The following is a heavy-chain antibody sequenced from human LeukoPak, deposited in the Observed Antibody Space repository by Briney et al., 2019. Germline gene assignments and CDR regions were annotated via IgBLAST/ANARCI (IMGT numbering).Heavy chain of an antibody. CDR3: ARGADSGYDNYFDY. V-gene: IGHV3-7*01. CDR2: IKQDGSEK. CDR1: GFTFSSYW. J-gene: IGHJ4*02. D-gene: IGHD5-12*01. Sequence: PGGSLRLSCAASGFTFSSYWMSWVRQAPGKGLEWVANIKQDGSEKYYVDSVKGRFTISRDNAKNSLYLQMNSLRAEDTAVYYCARGADSGYDNYFDYWGQGTLVTVSS.